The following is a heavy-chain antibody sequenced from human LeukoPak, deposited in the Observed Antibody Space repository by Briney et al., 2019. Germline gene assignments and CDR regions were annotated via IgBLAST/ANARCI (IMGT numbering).Heavy chain of an antibody. D-gene: IGHD3-10*01. J-gene: IGHJ4*02. CDR3: ARGAPGYYGSGSVGQFDY. CDR2: ISGSGGST. Sequence: GGSLRLSCAASGFTFSSYAMSWVRQAPGKGLEWVSAISGSGGSTYYADSVKGRFTISRDNSKNTLYLQMNSLRADDTAVYYCARGAPGYYGSGSVGQFDYWGQGTLVTVSS. V-gene: IGHV3-23*01. CDR1: GFTFSSYA.